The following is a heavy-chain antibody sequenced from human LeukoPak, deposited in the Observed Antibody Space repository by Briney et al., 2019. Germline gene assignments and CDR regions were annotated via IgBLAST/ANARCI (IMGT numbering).Heavy chain of an antibody. D-gene: IGHD2-2*01. V-gene: IGHV3-20*04. CDR2: INWNGGST. J-gene: IGHJ4*02. CDR1: GFTFDDYG. Sequence: GGSLRLSCAASGFTFDDYGMSWVRQAPGKGLEWVSGINWNGGSTGYADFVKGRFTISRDNAKNPLYLQMNSLRAEDTALYYCARDEEYQLMDWGQGTLVTVSS. CDR3: ARDEEYQLMD.